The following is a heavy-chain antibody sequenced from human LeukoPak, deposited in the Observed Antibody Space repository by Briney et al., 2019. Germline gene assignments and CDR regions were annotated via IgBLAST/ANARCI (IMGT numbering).Heavy chain of an antibody. CDR2: ISGSGGST. CDR1: GFTFSSYT. CDR3: AKNHYGDPLNY. D-gene: IGHD4-17*01. V-gene: IGHV3-23*01. J-gene: IGHJ4*02. Sequence: QAGGSLRLSWAASGFTFSSYTMSWVRQAPGKGLEWVSAISGSGGSTYYADSVKGRFTISRDNSKNTLYLQMNSLRAEDTAVYYCAKNHYGDPLNYWGQGTLVTVSS.